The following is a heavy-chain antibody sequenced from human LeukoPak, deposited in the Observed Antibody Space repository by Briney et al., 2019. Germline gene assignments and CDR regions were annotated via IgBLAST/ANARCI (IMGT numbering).Heavy chain of an antibody. CDR3: AGSYSDNWYCFGY. V-gene: IGHV3-9*01. D-gene: IGHD1-1*01. CDR2: ISWNSGRI. CDR1: GFTFDDYA. Sequence: GGSLRLSCAASGFTFDDYAIHWVRQAPGKGLEWVSGISWNSGRIGYADSVKGRFTISRDNAKNSLYLQMNSLRAEDTALYYCAGSYSDNWYCFGYWGQGTLVTVSS. J-gene: IGHJ4*02.